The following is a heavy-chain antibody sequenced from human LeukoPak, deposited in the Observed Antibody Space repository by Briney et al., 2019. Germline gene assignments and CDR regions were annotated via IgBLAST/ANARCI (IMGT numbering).Heavy chain of an antibody. Sequence: PGGSLRLSCAASGLTFSSYDMHWVRQAPGKGLELVSAIGPAGDTYYPSFVKGRFTIFRENAENSLYLQMNRLRAGDTAVYFCAREGTGDDDAFDIWGQGTMVTVSS. CDR2: IGPAGDT. CDR3: AREGTGDDDAFDI. CDR1: GLTFSSYD. D-gene: IGHD7-27*01. V-gene: IGHV3-13*01. J-gene: IGHJ3*02.